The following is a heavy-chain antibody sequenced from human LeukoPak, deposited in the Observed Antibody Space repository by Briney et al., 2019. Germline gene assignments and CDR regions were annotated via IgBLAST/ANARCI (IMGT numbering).Heavy chain of an antibody. CDR1: GFTFSSYE. CDR2: ISSSGSTI. J-gene: IGHJ4*02. Sequence: GGSLRLSCAASGFTFSSYEMNWVRQAPGKGLEWVSYISSSGSTIYYADSAKGRFTISRDNAKNSLYLQMNSLRAEDTAVYYCARHGYSGYVVDYWAREPWSPSPQ. CDR3: ARHGYSGYVVDY. D-gene: IGHD5-12*01. V-gene: IGHV3-48*03.